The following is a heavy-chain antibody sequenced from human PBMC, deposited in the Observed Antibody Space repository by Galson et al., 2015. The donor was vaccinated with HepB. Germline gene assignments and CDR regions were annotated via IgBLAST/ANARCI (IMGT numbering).Heavy chain of an antibody. J-gene: IGHJ4*02. D-gene: IGHD2-15*01. V-gene: IGHV5-51*01. Sequence: QSGAEVKKPGESLKISCKGSGYSFISYWIGWMRQMPGKGLEWMGIIYPGDSETRYSPSFQGQVTISADKSISTAYLQVNSVRPEDTAVYYCAKGPTVGCSGGNCYFDSWGQGALVTVSS. CDR1: GYSFISYW. CDR2: IYPGDSET. CDR3: AKGPTVGCSGGNCYFDS.